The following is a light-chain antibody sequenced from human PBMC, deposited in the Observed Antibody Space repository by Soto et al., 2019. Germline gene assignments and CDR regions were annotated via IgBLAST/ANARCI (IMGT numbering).Light chain of an antibody. CDR1: HSVSSS. CDR3: QQRSNWPIT. V-gene: IGKV3-11*01. J-gene: IGKJ5*01. CDR2: DAS. Sequence: EIVLTQSPATLSLSPGERATLSCRTSHSVSSSLAWYQQKPGQAPRLLIYDASNRATGIPGRFSGSGSGTDFTLTISSLEPEDFAGDYCQQRSNWPITFGQGTRLEIK.